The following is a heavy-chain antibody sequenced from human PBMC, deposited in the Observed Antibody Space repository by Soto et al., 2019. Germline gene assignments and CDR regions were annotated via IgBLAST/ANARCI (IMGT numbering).Heavy chain of an antibody. CDR3: ARGPTSGAFDI. V-gene: IGHV3-30*03. CDR1: GFTFSSSD. D-gene: IGHD1-26*01. Sequence: QVQLMESGGGVVQPGRSLRLSCTASGFTFSSSDIHWVRQAPGKGLEWVAHISIDLNRHYYADPVKGRFTGSRDNSKNTVYLQMSSLRVDDTAIYYCARGPTSGAFDIWGRGTMVTVSS. CDR2: ISIDLNRH. J-gene: IGHJ3*02.